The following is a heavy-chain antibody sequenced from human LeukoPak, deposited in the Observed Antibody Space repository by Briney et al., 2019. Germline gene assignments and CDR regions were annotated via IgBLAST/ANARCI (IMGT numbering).Heavy chain of an antibody. J-gene: IGHJ5*02. D-gene: IGHD1-26*01. CDR3: ARDSGSYDPSDWFDP. CDR2: INPSGGST. V-gene: IGHV1-46*01. Sequence: ASVKVSCKASGYTFINYYIHWVRQAPGQGLEWMGIINPSGGSTNYAQKFQGRVTMTRDTSTSTVYMELSSLRSEDTAVYYCARDSGSYDPSDWFDPWGQGTLVTVSS. CDR1: GYTFINYY.